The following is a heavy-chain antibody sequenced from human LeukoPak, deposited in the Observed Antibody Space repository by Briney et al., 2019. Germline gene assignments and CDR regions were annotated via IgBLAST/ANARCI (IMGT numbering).Heavy chain of an antibody. J-gene: IGHJ3*02. CDR1: GGSISSYY. Sequence: SETLSLTCTVSGGSISSYYWGWIRQPPGKGLEWIGSIYYSGSTYYNPSLKSRVTISVDTSKNQFSLKLSSVTAADTAVYYCAREDIAVAGTITAFDIWGQGTMVTVSS. CDR3: AREDIAVAGTITAFDI. D-gene: IGHD6-19*01. V-gene: IGHV4-39*07. CDR2: IYYSGST.